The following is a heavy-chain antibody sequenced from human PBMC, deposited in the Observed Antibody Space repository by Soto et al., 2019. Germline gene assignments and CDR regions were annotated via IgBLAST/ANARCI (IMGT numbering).Heavy chain of an antibody. CDR2: IYYSGST. J-gene: IGHJ5*02. CDR3: ARDYYGSGSYPRAGWFDP. CDR1: GGSISSGGYY. Sequence: SETLSLTCTVSGGSISSGGYYWSWIRQHPGKGLEWIGYIYYSGSTNYNPSLKSRVTISVDTSKNQFSLKLSSVTAADTAVYYCARDYYGSGSYPRAGWFDPWGQGTLVTVPQ. D-gene: IGHD3-10*01. V-gene: IGHV4-61*08.